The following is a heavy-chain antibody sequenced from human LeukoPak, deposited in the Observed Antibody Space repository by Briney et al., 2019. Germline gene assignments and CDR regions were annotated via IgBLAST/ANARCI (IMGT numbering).Heavy chain of an antibody. CDR3: ARVKYQLLSDY. Sequence: ASVKVSCKASGYTFSSYYMHWVRQAPGQGLEWMGIINPSGGSTSYAHKFQGRVTMTRDTSTSTVYMELSNLRPEDTAVYYCARVKYQLLSDYWGQGTLVTVSS. J-gene: IGHJ4*02. D-gene: IGHD2-2*01. CDR2: INPSGGST. CDR1: GYTFSSYY. V-gene: IGHV1-46*01.